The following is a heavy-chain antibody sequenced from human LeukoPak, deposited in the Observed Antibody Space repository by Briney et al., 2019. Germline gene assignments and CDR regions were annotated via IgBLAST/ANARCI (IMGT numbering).Heavy chain of an antibody. Sequence: SETLSLTCTVSGGSISSSSYYWGWIRQPPGKGLGWIGSIYYSGSTYYNPSLKSRVTISVDTSKNQFSLKLSSVTAADTAVYYCARHSSGWYDYFDYWGQGTLVTVSS. V-gene: IGHV4-39*01. CDR2: IYYSGST. D-gene: IGHD6-19*01. J-gene: IGHJ4*02. CDR1: GGSISSSSYY. CDR3: ARHSSGWYDYFDY.